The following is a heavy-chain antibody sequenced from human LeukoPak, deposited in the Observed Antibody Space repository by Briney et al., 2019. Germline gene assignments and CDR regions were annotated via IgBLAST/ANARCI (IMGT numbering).Heavy chain of an antibody. J-gene: IGHJ4*02. CDR3: VRDMEPLRYFDT. CDR1: GFIFSRYA. V-gene: IGHV3-23*01. D-gene: IGHD3-9*01. Sequence: GGSLRLSCTGSGFIFSRYAVSWVRQAPGKGLEWVSAIFKNTVDTYYADSVKGRLTISRDSSKNTVYLQMNSLRAEDTAVYYCVRDMEPLRYFDTWGQGTLVTVSS. CDR2: IFKNTVDT.